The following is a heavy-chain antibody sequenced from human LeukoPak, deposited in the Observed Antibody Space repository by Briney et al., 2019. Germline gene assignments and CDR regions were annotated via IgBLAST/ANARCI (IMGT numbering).Heavy chain of an antibody. J-gene: IGHJ3*01. D-gene: IGHD1-26*01. Sequence: ASVKVSCKASGYTFTGYYMHWVRQAPGQGLEWVGWISTLNGDRNYAQNLQGRVTVTTDTSTSTAYMELRSLRSDDTAVYYCVRESGIYHFTFDVWAQGTMVTVSS. CDR2: ISTLNGDR. CDR3: VRESGIYHFTFDV. CDR1: GYTFTGYY. V-gene: IGHV1-18*04.